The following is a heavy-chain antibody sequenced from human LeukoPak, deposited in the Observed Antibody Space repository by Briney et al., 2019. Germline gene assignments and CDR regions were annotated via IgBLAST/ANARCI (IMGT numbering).Heavy chain of an antibody. Sequence: SETLSLTCTVSGGSISSGSYYWSWIRQPAGKGLEWIGRIYTSGSTNYNPSLKSRVTISVDTSKNQFSLKLSSVTAADTAVYYCARGLLWLGELFPNWFDPWGQGTLVTVSS. CDR3: ARGLLWLGELFPNWFDP. J-gene: IGHJ5*02. CDR2: IYTSGST. CDR1: GGSISSGSYY. D-gene: IGHD3-10*01. V-gene: IGHV4-61*02.